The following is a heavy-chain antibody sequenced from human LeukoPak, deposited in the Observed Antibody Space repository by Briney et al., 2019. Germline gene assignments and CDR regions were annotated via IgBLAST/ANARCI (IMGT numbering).Heavy chain of an antibody. V-gene: IGHV3-23*01. J-gene: IGHJ4*02. CDR3: AKWGDYDILTGYYDSDY. Sequence: GGSLRLSCAASGFTFSNYAMSWVRQAPGKGLEWVSAVSGRDGSTYYADSVRGRFTISRDNSKNTLYLQMNSLRAEDTAVYYCAKWGDYDILTGYYDSDYWGQGTLVTVSS. CDR2: VSGRDGST. CDR1: GFTFSNYA. D-gene: IGHD3-9*01.